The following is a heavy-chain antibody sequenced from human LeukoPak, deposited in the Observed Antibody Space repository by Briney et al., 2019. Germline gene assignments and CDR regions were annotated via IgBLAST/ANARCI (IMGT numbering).Heavy chain of an antibody. CDR1: GFTFDDYA. CDR2: ISWNNGSI. V-gene: IGHV3-9*03. CDR3: AKAVGATYNYMDV. Sequence: PGGSLRLSCAASGFTFDDYAMHWVRQAPGKGLEWVSGISWNNGSIGYADSVKGRFTISRDNAKSSLYLQMNSLRTEDMAFYYCAKAVGATYNYMDVWGNGTTVTVSS. D-gene: IGHD1-26*01. J-gene: IGHJ6*03.